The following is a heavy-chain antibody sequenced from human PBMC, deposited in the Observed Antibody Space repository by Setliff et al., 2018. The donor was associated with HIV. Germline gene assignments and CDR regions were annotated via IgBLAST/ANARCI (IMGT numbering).Heavy chain of an antibody. CDR1: GFAFSDNP. V-gene: IGHV3-48*01. CDR3: ARFANYYHTSGYGWFDP. J-gene: IGHJ5*02. D-gene: IGHD3-22*01. CDR2: IRGKSDII. Sequence: PGGSLRLSCVASSGFAFSDNPMNWVRQAPGKGLEWISHIRGKSDIIKYAESVMGRFTISRDNAKNSLYLEMNSLRAEDTAVYYCARFANYYHTSGYGWFDPWGQGTLVTVSS.